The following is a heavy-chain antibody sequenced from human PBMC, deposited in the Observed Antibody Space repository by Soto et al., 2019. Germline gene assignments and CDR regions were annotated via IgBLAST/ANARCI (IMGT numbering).Heavy chain of an antibody. J-gene: IGHJ6*03. V-gene: IGHV3-73*01. D-gene: IGHD3-3*01. Sequence: GGSLRLSCAASGFTFSGSAMHWVRQASGKGLEWVGRIRSKANSYATAYAASVKGRFTISRDDSKNTAYLQMNSLKTEDTAVYYCTRHRYDFWSGYMEDYYYYYYMDVWGKGTTVTVSS. CDR3: TRHRYDFWSGYMEDYYYYYYMDV. CDR2: IRSKANSYAT. CDR1: GFTFSGSA.